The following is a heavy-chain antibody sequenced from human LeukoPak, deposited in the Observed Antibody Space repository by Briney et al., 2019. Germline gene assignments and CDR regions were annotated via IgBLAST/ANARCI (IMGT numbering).Heavy chain of an antibody. V-gene: IGHV1-58*01. CDR2: IVVGSGNT. J-gene: IGHJ3*02. CDR3: AADPSGSYGVGAFDI. Sequence: GTSVKVSCKASGFTFTSSAVQWVRQARGQRLEWIGWIVVGSGNTNYAQKSQERVTITRDMSTSTAYMELSSLRSEDTAVYYCAADPSGSYGVGAFDIWGQGTMVTVSS. CDR1: GFTFTSSA. D-gene: IGHD1-26*01.